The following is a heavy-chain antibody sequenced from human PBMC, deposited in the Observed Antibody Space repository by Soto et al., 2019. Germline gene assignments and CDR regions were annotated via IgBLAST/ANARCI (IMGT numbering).Heavy chain of an antibody. Sequence: SGPTLVKPTQTLTLTCTFSGFSLSTSGVGVGWIRQPPGKALEWLALIYWDDDKRYSPSLKSRLTITKDTSKNQVVLTMTSMDLVDTATYYCAHTQHIVDIVVVPAAQRFDYWGQGTLVTVSS. J-gene: IGHJ4*02. D-gene: IGHD2-2*01. CDR3: AHTQHIVDIVVVPAAQRFDY. CDR2: IYWDDDK. CDR1: GFSLSTSGVG. V-gene: IGHV2-5*02.